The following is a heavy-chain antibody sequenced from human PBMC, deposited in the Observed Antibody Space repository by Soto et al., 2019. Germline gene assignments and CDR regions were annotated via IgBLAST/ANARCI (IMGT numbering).Heavy chain of an antibody. J-gene: IGHJ4*01. CDR3: ARAPSKVAVFGRYYFDY. V-gene: IGHV4-59*01. CDR2: IYYSGST. CDR1: GGSISGYY. D-gene: IGHD3-3*01. Sequence: PSETLSLTCTVSGGSISGYYWSWIRQPPGKGLEWIGYIYYSGSTNYNPSVKSRVTMSVDTTKNQFSLKLSSVTAADTAVYYCARAPSKVAVFGRYYFDYWGQGILVTVSS.